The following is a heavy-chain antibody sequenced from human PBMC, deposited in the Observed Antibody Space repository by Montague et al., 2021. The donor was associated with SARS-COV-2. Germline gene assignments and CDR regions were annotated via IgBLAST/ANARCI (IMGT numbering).Heavy chain of an antibody. CDR1: GGSISTGSYY. Sequence: TLSLTCTVSGGSISTGSYYWSWIRQPAGKGLEWIGRIYTSGSTNYNPSLKSRVTISVDTSKNQFSLKLSSVTAADTAAYYCARGPHYDILTSYYKDGMDVWGQGTTVTVSS. J-gene: IGHJ6*02. D-gene: IGHD3-9*01. V-gene: IGHV4-61*02. CDR2: IYTSGST. CDR3: ARGPHYDILTSYYKDGMDV.